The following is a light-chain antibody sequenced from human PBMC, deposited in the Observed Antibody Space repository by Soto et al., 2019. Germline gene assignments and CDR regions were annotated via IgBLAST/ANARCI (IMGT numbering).Light chain of an antibody. J-gene: IGKJ1*01. CDR1: QCLGTY. CDR2: GSF. Sequence: EIVLTQSPATLSFSPGESATLSCMASQCLGTYLDWYQQRPGQAPRLLIYGSFNKATGIPARFSGSGSGTDFTLPISSLEPEDFAVYYCQQRRKWPRTFGQGPKVQI. V-gene: IGKV3-11*01. CDR3: QQRRKWPRT.